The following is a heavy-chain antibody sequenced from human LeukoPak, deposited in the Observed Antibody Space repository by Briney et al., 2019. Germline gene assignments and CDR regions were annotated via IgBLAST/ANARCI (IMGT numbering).Heavy chain of an antibody. Sequence: KTGGSLRLSCAASGFAFSDYYMSWIRQAPGKGLEWVSYISNSGSTIYYADSVKGRFTISRDNSKSSLSLQMNSLRTEDTALYYCAKGPGAAVAKRYIQHWGQGTLVTVSS. J-gene: IGHJ1*01. CDR3: AKGPGAAVAKRYIQH. CDR2: ISNSGSTI. CDR1: GFAFSDYY. V-gene: IGHV3-11*01. D-gene: IGHD6-19*01.